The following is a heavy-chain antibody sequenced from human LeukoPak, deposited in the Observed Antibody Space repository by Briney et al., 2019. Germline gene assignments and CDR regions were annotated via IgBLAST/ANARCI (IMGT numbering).Heavy chain of an antibody. CDR3: VRHLTDPTSGDY. CDR2: MHPNTGDT. Sequence: ASVKVSCKTSVYTFTDEYIHWVRQAPGHGLECMGWMHPNTGDTVYVQKFQGRVTFTRDTSISTAYMELHRLRSDDTAVYYCVRHLTDPTSGDYWGQGTLVTVSS. CDR1: VYTFTDEY. V-gene: IGHV1-2*02. J-gene: IGHJ4*02. D-gene: IGHD1-14*01.